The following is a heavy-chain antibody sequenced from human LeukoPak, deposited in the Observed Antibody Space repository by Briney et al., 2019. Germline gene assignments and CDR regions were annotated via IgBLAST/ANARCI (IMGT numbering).Heavy chain of an antibody. Sequence: GGSLRLSCAASGFTFSSYEMNWVRQAPGKGLEWVSYISSSGGSRYYADSVKGRFTISRDNAKNSLYLQMNSLRAEDTAVYYCARAAQYQLPVQIVFEYYFDYWGQGTLVTVSS. D-gene: IGHD2-2*01. V-gene: IGHV3-48*03. J-gene: IGHJ4*02. CDR3: ARAAQYQLPVQIVFEYYFDY. CDR2: ISSSGGSR. CDR1: GFTFSSYE.